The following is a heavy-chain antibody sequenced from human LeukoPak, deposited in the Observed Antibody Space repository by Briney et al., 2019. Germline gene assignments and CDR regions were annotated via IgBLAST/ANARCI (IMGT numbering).Heavy chain of an antibody. Sequence: NHGESLKISCKGSGSSFTSYWIGWVRQMPGKGLEWMGIIHPRDSETRYSPSFQGQVTMSADKSITTAYLQWTSLKVSDTAMYYCARRTYDVLTGTPSSVRKNWFDSWGQGTLVTVSS. CDR3: ARRTYDVLTGTPSSVRKNWFDS. V-gene: IGHV5-51*01. J-gene: IGHJ5*01. CDR1: GSSFTSYW. D-gene: IGHD3-9*01. CDR2: IHPRDSET.